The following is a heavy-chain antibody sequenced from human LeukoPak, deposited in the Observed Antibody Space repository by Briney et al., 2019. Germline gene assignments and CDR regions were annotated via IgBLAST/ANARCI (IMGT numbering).Heavy chain of an antibody. Sequence: PGGSLRLSCAASDFTFSSYTMNWVRQAPGKGLEWVSYISSSGNTTYYADSVKGRVTVSRDNSKNTLYLQMNSLRAEDTAVYYCAREQVNYYFDYWGQGTLVTVSS. V-gene: IGHV3-48*01. D-gene: IGHD4-23*01. CDR1: DFTFSSYT. CDR3: AREQVNYYFDY. J-gene: IGHJ4*02. CDR2: ISSSGNTT.